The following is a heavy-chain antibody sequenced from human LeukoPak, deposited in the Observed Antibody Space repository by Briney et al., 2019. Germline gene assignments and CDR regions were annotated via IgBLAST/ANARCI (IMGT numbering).Heavy chain of an antibody. D-gene: IGHD2-2*01. CDR2: ISSSSSYI. CDR3: AGGDYIAPAAESDY. Sequence: GGSLRLSCAASGFTFSSYSMNWVRQAPGKGLEWVSSISSSSSYIYYADSVKGRFTISRDNAKNSLYLQMNGLRAEDTAVYYCAGGDYIAPAAESDYWGQGTLVTVSS. V-gene: IGHV3-21*01. CDR1: GFTFSSYS. J-gene: IGHJ4*02.